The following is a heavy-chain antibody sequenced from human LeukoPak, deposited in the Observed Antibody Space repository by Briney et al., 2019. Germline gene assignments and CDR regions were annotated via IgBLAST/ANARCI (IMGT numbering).Heavy chain of an antibody. J-gene: IGHJ4*02. Sequence: PGGSLRLSCAASGFTFSNYPMNWVRQAPGRGRQWITYISSSSSPIYYADSVRGRFTISRDNAKNSLYLQVNSLRAEDTAVYYCARDGRQWLVTRSFDYWGQGTLVTVSS. CDR1: GFTFSNYP. CDR3: ARDGRQWLVTRSFDY. CDR2: ISSSSSPI. D-gene: IGHD6-19*01. V-gene: IGHV3-48*04.